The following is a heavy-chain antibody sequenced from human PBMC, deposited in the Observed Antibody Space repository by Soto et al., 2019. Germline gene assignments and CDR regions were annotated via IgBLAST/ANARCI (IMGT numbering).Heavy chain of an antibody. V-gene: IGHV3-23*01. CDR3: AKYYDFWSGYLPGYGMDV. J-gene: IGHJ6*02. CDR2: ISGSGGST. Sequence: GGSLRLSCAASGFNFGGFAMSWVSQAPGKGLEWVSAISGSGGSTYYADSVKGRFTISRDNSKNTLYLQMNSLRAEDTAVYYCAKYYDFWSGYLPGYGMDVWGQGTTVTVSS. CDR1: GFNFGGFA. D-gene: IGHD3-3*01.